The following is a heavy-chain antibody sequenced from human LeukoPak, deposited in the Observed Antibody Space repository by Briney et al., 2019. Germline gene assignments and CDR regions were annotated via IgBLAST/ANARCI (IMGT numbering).Heavy chain of an antibody. CDR1: GFAFRTYE. V-gene: IGHV3-66*01. J-gene: IGHJ4*02. Sequence: GGSLRLSCAASGFAFRTYEMNWVRQAPGKGLEWVSVIYSGGSTYYADSVKGRFTISRDNSKNTLYLQMNSLRAEDTAVYYCARGDYDSSGYYYYFDYWGQGTLVTVSS. CDR2: IYSGGST. CDR3: ARGDYDSSGYYYYFDY. D-gene: IGHD3-22*01.